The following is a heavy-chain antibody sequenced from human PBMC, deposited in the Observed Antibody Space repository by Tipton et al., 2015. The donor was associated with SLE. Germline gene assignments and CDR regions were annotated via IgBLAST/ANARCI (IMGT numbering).Heavy chain of an antibody. CDR3: ARDRWFGEL. V-gene: IGHV3-66*01. J-gene: IGHJ4*02. CDR2: IYSGGST. Sequence: SLRLSCAATGFTVRSNYMSWVRQAPGKGLEWVSVIYSGGSTYYADSVKGRFTISRDNSKNTLYLQMNSLRAEDTAVYHCARDRWFGELWGQGTLATVSS. D-gene: IGHD3-10*01. CDR1: GFTVRSNY.